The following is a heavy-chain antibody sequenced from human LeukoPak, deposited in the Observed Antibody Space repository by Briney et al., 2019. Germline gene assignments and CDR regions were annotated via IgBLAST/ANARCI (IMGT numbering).Heavy chain of an antibody. CDR3: AKDSLYDFWSGFLAP. D-gene: IGHD3-3*01. Sequence: GGSLRLSCAASGFTFDDYAMHWVRQAPGKGLEWVSLISGDGGSTYYADSVKGRFTISRDNSKNSLYLQMNSLRTGDTALYYCAKDSLYDFWSGFLAPWGQGTLVTVSS. V-gene: IGHV3-43*02. CDR2: ISGDGGST. CDR1: GFTFDDYA. J-gene: IGHJ5*02.